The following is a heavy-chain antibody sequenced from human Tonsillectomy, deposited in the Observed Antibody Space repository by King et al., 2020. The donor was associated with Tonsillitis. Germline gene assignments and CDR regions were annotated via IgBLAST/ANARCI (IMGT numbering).Heavy chain of an antibody. D-gene: IGHD3-22*01. Sequence: LQLQESGSGLVKPSQTLSLTRAVSGGSISSGGYSWSWIRQPPGKGLEWIGYIYHSGSTYYNPSLKSRVTISVDRSKNQFSLKLSSVTAADTAVYYCARGVHPITMIVGTYWYFDLWGRGTLVTVSS. V-gene: IGHV4-30-2*01. CDR3: ARGVHPITMIVGTYWYFDL. J-gene: IGHJ2*01. CDR1: GGSISSGGYS. CDR2: IYHSGST.